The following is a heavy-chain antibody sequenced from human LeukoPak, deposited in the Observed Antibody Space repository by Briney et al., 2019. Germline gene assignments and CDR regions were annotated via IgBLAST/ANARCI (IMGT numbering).Heavy chain of an antibody. CDR2: ISSSGNTI. D-gene: IGHD6-13*01. J-gene: IGHJ4*02. CDR1: RFTFSNYE. Sequence: QPGGSLRLSCAASRFTFSNYEMHWVRQAPGKGLEWLSYISSSGNTIYYADSVKGRFTISRDNSKNSLYLQMNSLRAEDTAVYYCATCPPSSWCYFDFWGQGALVTVSS. CDR3: ATCPPSSWCYFDF. V-gene: IGHV3-48*03.